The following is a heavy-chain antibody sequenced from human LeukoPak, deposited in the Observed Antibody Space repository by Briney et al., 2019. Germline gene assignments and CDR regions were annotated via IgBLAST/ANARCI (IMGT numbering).Heavy chain of an antibody. CDR1: GGSISGGSYY. CDR3: ARVDGWAYSGYDAFAFLRAP. J-gene: IGHJ5*02. D-gene: IGHD5-12*01. CDR2: IHTSGRT. V-gene: IGHV4-61*09. Sequence: SQALSLTCTVSGGSISGGSYYWNWIRQPAGKGLEWIGHIHTSGRTSYKSSLTSRVTISIDTSKDQFSLKLSSVTAADTAVYYCARVDGWAYSGYDAFAFLRAPWGQGTLVTVSS.